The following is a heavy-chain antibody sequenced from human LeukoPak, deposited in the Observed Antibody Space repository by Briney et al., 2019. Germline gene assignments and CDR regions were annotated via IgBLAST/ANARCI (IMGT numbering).Heavy chain of an antibody. CDR1: GGSISSYY. J-gene: IGHJ5*02. CDR2: IYYSGST. Sequence: SETLSLTCTVSGGSISSYYWSWIRQPPGKGLEGIGYIYYSGSTNYNPSLKSRVTILVDTSKNQFSLKLSSVTAADTAVYYCARAGIAAAGTRFDTWGREPWSPSPQ. CDR3: ARAGIAAAGTRFDT. D-gene: IGHD6-13*01. V-gene: IGHV4-59*01.